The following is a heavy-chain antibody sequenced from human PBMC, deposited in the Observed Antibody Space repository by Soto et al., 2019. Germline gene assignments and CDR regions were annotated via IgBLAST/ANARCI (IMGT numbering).Heavy chain of an antibody. CDR1: GVSLITGKMG. CDR3: SRTLEMRNGMDV. CDR2: ILSNDEK. Sequence: QVTLKESGPVLVKPTETLTLTCTVSGVSLITGKMGVSWIRQPPGKALEWLAHILSNDEKSYSTSLKTRLTISTDTSKTQVVLTMTNMGPVDTATYYCSRTLEMRNGMDVW. V-gene: IGHV2-26*01. J-gene: IGHJ6*01.